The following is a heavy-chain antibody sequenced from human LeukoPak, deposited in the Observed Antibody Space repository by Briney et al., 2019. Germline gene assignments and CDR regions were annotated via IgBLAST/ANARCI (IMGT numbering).Heavy chain of an antibody. CDR1: GFTLSSFG. CDR3: TRALVREWEPNISDF. V-gene: IGHV3-21*01. CDR2: ITSSGAV. Sequence: SGGSLTLSCAASGFTLSSFGMNWVRQAPVKGLEWVSSITSSGAVYYPDSMKGRFTISRDSAKNSLYLQMNSLRAEDTAVYYCTRALVREWEPNISDFWGRGTLVTVSS. D-gene: IGHD1-26*01. J-gene: IGHJ4*02.